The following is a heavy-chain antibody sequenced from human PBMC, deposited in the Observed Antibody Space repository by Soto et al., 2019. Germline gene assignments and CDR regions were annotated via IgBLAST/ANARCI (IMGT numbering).Heavy chain of an antibody. CDR3: ARAPVASSWYYSSGYYYYGMDV. D-gene: IGHD6-13*01. J-gene: IGHJ6*02. CDR2: IIPIFGTA. CDR1: GGTFSSYA. V-gene: IGHV1-69*13. Sequence: SVKVSCKASGGTFSSYAISWVRQAPGQGLEWMGGIIPIFGTANYAQKFQGRVTITADESTSTAYMELSSLRSEDTAAYYCARAPVASSWYYSSGYYYYGMDVWGQGTTVTVSS.